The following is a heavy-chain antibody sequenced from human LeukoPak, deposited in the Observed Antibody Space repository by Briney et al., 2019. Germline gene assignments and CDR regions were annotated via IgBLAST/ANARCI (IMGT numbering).Heavy chain of an antibody. CDR3: ARGEGPGGSYYAGGAFDI. Sequence: SETLSLTCAVYGGSFSGYYWSWIRQPPGKGLEWIGEINHSGSTNYNPSLKSRVTISVDTSKNQFSLKLSSVTAADTAVYYCARGEGPGGSYYAGGAFDIWGQGTMVTASS. CDR1: GGSFSGYY. V-gene: IGHV4-34*01. D-gene: IGHD1-26*01. J-gene: IGHJ3*02. CDR2: INHSGST.